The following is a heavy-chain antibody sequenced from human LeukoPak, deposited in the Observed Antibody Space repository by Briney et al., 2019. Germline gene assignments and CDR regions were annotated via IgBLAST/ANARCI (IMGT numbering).Heavy chain of an antibody. D-gene: IGHD3-3*02. CDR3: AAYTIFGVVTPKRVGNWFHP. V-gene: IGHV4-31*03. J-gene: IGHJ5*02. Sequence: SETLSLTCTVSGGSISSGGYYWSWIRQHPGKGLEWIGYIYYSGSTYYSPSLKSRVTISVDTSKNQFSLKLSSVTAADTAVYFCAAYTIFGVVTPKRVGNWFHPWGQGTPGTGSS. CDR1: GGSISSGGYY. CDR2: IYYSGST.